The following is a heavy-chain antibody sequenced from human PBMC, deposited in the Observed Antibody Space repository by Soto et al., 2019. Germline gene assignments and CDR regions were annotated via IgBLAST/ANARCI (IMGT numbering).Heavy chain of an antibody. D-gene: IGHD4-17*01. Sequence: SETLSLTCTVSGGSISSSSYYWGWIRQPPGKGLEWIGSIYYSGSTYYNPSLKSRVTISVDTSKNQFSLKLSSVTAADTAVYYCARHYYGDSESDGYWGQGTLLTVSS. CDR1: GGSISSSSYY. CDR3: ARHYYGDSESDGY. CDR2: IYYSGST. J-gene: IGHJ4*02. V-gene: IGHV4-39*01.